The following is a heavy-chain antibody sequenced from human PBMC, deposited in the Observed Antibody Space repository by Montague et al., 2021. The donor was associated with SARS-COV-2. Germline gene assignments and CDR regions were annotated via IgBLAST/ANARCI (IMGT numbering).Heavy chain of an antibody. D-gene: IGHD5-12*01. Sequence: SETLSLTCAVYGGSFSGYYWSWIRQPPGKGLEWIGSIYYSGSTYYNPSLKSRVTISVDTSTNQFSLKLSSVTAADTAVYYCARGGYSGYWDYWGQGTLVTVSS. CDR3: ARGGYSGYWDY. V-gene: IGHV4-34*01. J-gene: IGHJ4*02. CDR1: GGSFSGYY. CDR2: IYYSGST.